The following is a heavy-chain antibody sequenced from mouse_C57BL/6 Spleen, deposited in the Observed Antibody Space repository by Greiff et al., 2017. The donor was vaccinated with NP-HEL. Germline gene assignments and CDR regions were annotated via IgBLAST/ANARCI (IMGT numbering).Heavy chain of an antibody. Sequence: EVKVVESGGGLVKPGGSLKLSCAASGFTFSSYTMSWVRQTPEKRLEWVATISGGGGNTYYPDSVKGRFTISRDNAKNTLYLQMSSLRSEDTALYYCARHGGTPFAYWGQGTLVTVSA. CDR3: ARHGGTPFAY. D-gene: IGHD1-1*02. CDR2: ISGGGGNT. CDR1: GFTFSSYT. J-gene: IGHJ3*01. V-gene: IGHV5-9*01.